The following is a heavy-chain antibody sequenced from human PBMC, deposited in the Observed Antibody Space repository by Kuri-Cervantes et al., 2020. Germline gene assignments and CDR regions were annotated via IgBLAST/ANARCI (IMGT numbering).Heavy chain of an antibody. V-gene: IGHV4-59*01. J-gene: IGHJ2*01. CDR2: IYYSGST. CDR3: ARSGYYNYWYFDL. CDR1: GGSISSYY. D-gene: IGHD3-3*01. Sequence: SETLSLTCTVSGGSISSYYWSWIRQPPGKGLEWIGYIYYSGSTNYNPSLKSRVTISVDTSKNQLSLKLSSVTAADTAVYYCARSGYYNYWYFDLWGRGTLVTVSS.